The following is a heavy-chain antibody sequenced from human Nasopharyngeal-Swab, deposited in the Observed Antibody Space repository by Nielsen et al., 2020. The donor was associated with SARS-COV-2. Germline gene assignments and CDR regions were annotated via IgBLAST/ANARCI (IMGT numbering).Heavy chain of an antibody. V-gene: IGHV3-23*01. CDR1: GFTFDDYA. CDR2: ISGSGGST. D-gene: IGHD3-16*01. Sequence: GGSLRLSCAASGFTFDDYAMSWVHQAPGKGLEWVSAISGSGGSTYYADSVKGRFTISRDNSKNTLYLQMNSLRAEDTAVYYCAKAGGAFDIWGQGTMVTVSS. J-gene: IGHJ3*02. CDR3: AKAGGAFDI.